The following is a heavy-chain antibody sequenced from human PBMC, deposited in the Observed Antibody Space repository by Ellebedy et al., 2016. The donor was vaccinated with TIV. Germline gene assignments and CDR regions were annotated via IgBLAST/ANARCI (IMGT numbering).Heavy chain of an antibody. CDR3: ARGRGYSGYARAIYYYYYMDG. CDR1: GGSFSGYY. CDR2: INHSGST. J-gene: IGHJ6*03. D-gene: IGHD5-12*01. V-gene: IGHV4-34*01. Sequence: SETLSLTXAVYGGSFSGYYWSWIRQPPGKGLEWIGEINHSGSTNYNPSLKSRVTISVDTSKNQFSLKLSSVTAADTAVYYCARGRGYSGYARAIYYYYYMDGWGKGTTVTVSS.